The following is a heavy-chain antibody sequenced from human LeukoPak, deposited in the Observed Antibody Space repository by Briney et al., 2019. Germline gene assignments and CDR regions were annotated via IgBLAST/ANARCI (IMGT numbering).Heavy chain of an antibody. D-gene: IGHD3-3*01. V-gene: IGHV4-38-2*01. J-gene: IGHJ6*03. Sequence: SETLSLTCAVSGYSTSSGYYWGWIRQPPGKGLEWIGSIYHSGSTYYNPSLKSRVTISVDTSKNQFSLKLSSVTAADTAVYYCARRSDFWKSSYYYMDVWGKGTTVTVSS. CDR1: GYSTSSGYY. CDR3: ARRSDFWKSSYYYMDV. CDR2: IYHSGST.